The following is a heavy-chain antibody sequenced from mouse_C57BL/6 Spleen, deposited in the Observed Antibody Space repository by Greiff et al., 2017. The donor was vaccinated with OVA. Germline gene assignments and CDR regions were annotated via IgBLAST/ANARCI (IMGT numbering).Heavy chain of an antibody. D-gene: IGHD2-3*01. CDR2: INYDGSST. CDR3: ARVGWLLPLYAMDY. J-gene: IGHJ4*01. V-gene: IGHV5-16*01. Sequence: EVQLVESEGGLVQPGSSMKLSCTASGFTFSDYYMAWVRQVPEKGLEWVANINYDGSSTYYLDSLKSRFIISRDNAKNILYLQMSSLKSEDTATYYCARVGWLLPLYAMDYWGQGTSVTVSS. CDR1: GFTFSDYY.